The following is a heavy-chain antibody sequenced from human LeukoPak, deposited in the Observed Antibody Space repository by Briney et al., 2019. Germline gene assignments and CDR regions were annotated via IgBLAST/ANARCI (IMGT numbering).Heavy chain of an antibody. Sequence: ASVRVSCKASGGSFSNFGISWVRQAPGQGLEWMGGILPVSNTANNAQNFQGRVTFTADTSTGTAYMELSSLRSEDTAVYYCARADRYYYDSSGPLGPWGQGTLVTVSS. CDR2: ILPVSNTA. J-gene: IGHJ5*02. CDR1: GGSFSNFG. CDR3: ARADRYYYDSSGPLGP. V-gene: IGHV1-69*06. D-gene: IGHD3-22*01.